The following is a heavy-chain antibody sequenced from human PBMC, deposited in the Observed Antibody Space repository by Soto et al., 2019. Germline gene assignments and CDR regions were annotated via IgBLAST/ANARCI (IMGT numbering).Heavy chain of an antibody. D-gene: IGHD6-19*01. J-gene: IGHJ6*02. CDR3: ARDGLSVAGKTYYYYGMDV. CDR2: ITSDGKSK. V-gene: IGHV3-74*01. Sequence: PGGSLRLSCAASGFNFSNHWMHWVRQRPGEGLVWVSRITSDGKSKAYADSVKGRFTISRDNAKNSLYLQMNSLRAEDTAVYYCARDGLSVAGKTYYYYGMDVWGQGTTVTVSS. CDR1: GFNFSNHW.